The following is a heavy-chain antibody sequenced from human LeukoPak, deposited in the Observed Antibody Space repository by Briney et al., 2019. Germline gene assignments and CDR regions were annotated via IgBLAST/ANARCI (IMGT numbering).Heavy chain of an antibody. D-gene: IGHD5-12*01. J-gene: IGHJ5*02. CDR3: ARRYSGYEGGANWFDP. CDR2: IYYSGST. V-gene: IGHV4-59*08. CDR1: GGSISSYY. Sequence: PSETLSLTCTVSGGSISSYYWSWIRQPPGKGLEWIGYIYYSGSTNYNPSLKSRVTISVDTSKNQFSLKLSSVTAADTAVYYCARRYSGYEGGANWFDPWGQGTLVTVSS.